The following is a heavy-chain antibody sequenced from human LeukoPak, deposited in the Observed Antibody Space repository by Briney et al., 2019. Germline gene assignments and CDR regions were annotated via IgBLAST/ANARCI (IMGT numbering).Heavy chain of an antibody. V-gene: IGHV1-2*02. CDR3: ARGPHDYGDY. Sequence: ASLKVSCKASGYTFAGYFIHWVRQAPGQGLEWMGWMNPNSGGTNYAQKFQGRVTMTRDTSIPTVYMELNRLRSDDTAVYFCARGPHDYGDYWGQGTLVTVSS. CDR2: MNPNSGGT. J-gene: IGHJ4*02. CDR1: GYTFAGYF.